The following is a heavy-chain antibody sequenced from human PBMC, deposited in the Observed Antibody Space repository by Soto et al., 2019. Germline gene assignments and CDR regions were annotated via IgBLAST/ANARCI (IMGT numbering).Heavy chain of an antibody. V-gene: IGHV3-53*01. J-gene: IGHJ3*01. D-gene: IGHD1-1*01. CDR1: GLTVSGKKY. Sequence: SGGSLRLSCAASGLTVSGKKYVAWVRQAPGEGLEWVSALYDVDGSFYSDSVKGRFTTSSDSSKTTVYLQMNDLRPADTAVYYCATWHEREHAYDVWGQGTTVTVSS. CDR2: LYDVDGS. CDR3: ATWHEREHAYDV.